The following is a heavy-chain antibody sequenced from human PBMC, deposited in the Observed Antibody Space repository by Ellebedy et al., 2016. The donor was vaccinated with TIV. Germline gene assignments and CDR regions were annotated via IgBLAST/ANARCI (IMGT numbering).Heavy chain of an antibody. CDR1: GYILTRYY. J-gene: IGHJ4*02. Sequence: AASVKVSCKATGYILTRYYMHWARQAPGQGLEWMGVMNPSGGTTLNPQKFQGRVKVTRDTSTSTIYMELSSLTSDNTAVYYCARGRSVGSHPFDNWGQGTLVTVSS. V-gene: IGHV1-46*01. D-gene: IGHD1-26*01. CDR3: ARGRSVGSHPFDN. CDR2: MNPSGGTT.